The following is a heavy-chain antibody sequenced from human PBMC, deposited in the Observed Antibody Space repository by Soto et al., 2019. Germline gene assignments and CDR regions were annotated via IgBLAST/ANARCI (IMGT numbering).Heavy chain of an antibody. CDR1: VGTFSSYA. J-gene: IGHJ4*02. CDR3: ASPRDIVDSPGDY. Sequence: ASVKVSCKASVGTFSSYAISWVRQAPGQGLEWMGGIIPIFGTANYAQKFQGRVTITADESTSTAYMELSSLRSEDTAVYYCASPRDIVDSPGDYSGQGTLVTFCS. D-gene: IGHD5-12*01. CDR2: IIPIFGTA. V-gene: IGHV1-69*13.